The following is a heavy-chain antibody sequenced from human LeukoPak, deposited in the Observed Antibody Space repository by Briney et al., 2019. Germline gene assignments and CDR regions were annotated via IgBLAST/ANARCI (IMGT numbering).Heavy chain of an antibody. CDR2: MNPVSGNA. CDR1: GYTFTNYD. V-gene: IGHV1-8*01. D-gene: IGHD6-13*01. J-gene: IGHJ4*02. CDR3: ARAPMGAAALY. Sequence: GSSVKVSCQASGYTFTNYDINWVRQAPGQGLAWMGWMNPVSGNAGSAQKFQGRVTLTRDTSISTAYMELSSLRSDDAAFYYCARAPMGAAALYWGQGILVTVSS.